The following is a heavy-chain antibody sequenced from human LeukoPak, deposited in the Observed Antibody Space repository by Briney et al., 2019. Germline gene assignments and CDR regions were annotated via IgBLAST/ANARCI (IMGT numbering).Heavy chain of an antibody. D-gene: IGHD4-17*01. J-gene: IGHJ4*02. CDR3: ARERARLGYGDYYFDY. CDR1: GFTVSSNY. Sequence: GGSLRLSCAASGFTVSSNYMSWVRQAPGKGLEWVSVIYSGGSTYYADSVKGRFTISRDNPKNTLYLQMNSLRAEDTAVYYCARERARLGYGDYYFDYWGQGTLVTVSS. V-gene: IGHV3-66*01. CDR2: IYSGGST.